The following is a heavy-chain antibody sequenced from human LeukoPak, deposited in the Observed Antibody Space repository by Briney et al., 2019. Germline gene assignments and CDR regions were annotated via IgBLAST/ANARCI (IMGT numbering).Heavy chain of an antibody. V-gene: IGHV1-2*02. CDR3: ARAGIAARPFDY. J-gene: IGHJ4*02. CDR2: INPNSGGT. CDR1: GYTFTGYY. Sequence: GASVKVSCKASGYTFTGYYMHWVRQAPGKGLEWMGWINPNSGGTNYAQKFQGRVTMTRDTAISTAYMELSRLRSDDTAVYYCARAGIAARPFDYWGQGTLVTVSS. D-gene: IGHD6-6*01.